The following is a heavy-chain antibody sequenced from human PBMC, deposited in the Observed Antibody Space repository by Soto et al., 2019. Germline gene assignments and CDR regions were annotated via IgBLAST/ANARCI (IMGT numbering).Heavy chain of an antibody. CDR3: AKAGAVAGLYYFDY. Sequence: GASLRLSCAASGFTFSSYAMSWVLQAPGKGLEWVSAISGSGGSTYYADSVKGRFTISRDNSKNTLYLQMNSLRAEDTAVYYCAKAGAVAGLYYFDYWGQGTLVTVSS. CDR1: GFTFSSYA. V-gene: IGHV3-23*01. D-gene: IGHD6-19*01. J-gene: IGHJ4*02. CDR2: ISGSGGST.